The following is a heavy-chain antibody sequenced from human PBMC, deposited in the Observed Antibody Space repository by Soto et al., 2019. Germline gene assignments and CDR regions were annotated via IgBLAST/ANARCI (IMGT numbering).Heavy chain of an antibody. V-gene: IGHV4-34*01. Sequence: NPSETLSLTCAVYGGSLSGYYWSWIRQPPGKGLEWIGDINHSGNTNYNPSLKSRVTISVDTSKNQFSLKLSSVTAADTAVYYCASLRFLEWLFDGWLDPWGQGTLVTVSS. CDR1: GGSLSGYY. D-gene: IGHD3-3*01. CDR2: INHSGNT. CDR3: ASLRFLEWLFDGWLDP. J-gene: IGHJ5*02.